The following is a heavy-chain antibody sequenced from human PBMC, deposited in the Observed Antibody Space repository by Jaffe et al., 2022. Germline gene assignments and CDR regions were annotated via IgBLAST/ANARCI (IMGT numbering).Heavy chain of an antibody. CDR1: GYTFTRYY. V-gene: IGHV1-46*01. Sequence: QVQLVQSGAEVKKPGASVKISCKASGYTFTRYYMHWVRQAPGQGLEWMGLINPEGAGTSYEQKFQGRVTMTRDTSTSTVYMDLRSLRSEDTAVYYCVRDLRYSGYDDTDWGQGTLVTVSS. J-gene: IGHJ4*02. CDR3: VRDLRYSGYDDTD. CDR2: INPEGAGT. D-gene: IGHD5-12*01.